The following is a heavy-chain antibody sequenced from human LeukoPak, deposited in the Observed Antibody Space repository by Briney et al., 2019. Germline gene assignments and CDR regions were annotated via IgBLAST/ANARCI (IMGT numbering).Heavy chain of an antibody. J-gene: IGHJ6*02. CDR3: AREEVDYDILTGYYWISDGMDV. Sequence: GGSLRLSCAASGFTFSSYSMNWVRQAPGKGLEWVSSISSSSSDIYYADSVKGRFTISRDNAKNSLYLQMNSLRAEHTAVYYCAREEVDYDILTGYYWISDGMDVWGQGTTVTVSS. V-gene: IGHV3-21*01. D-gene: IGHD3-9*01. CDR1: GFTFSSYS. CDR2: ISSSSSDI.